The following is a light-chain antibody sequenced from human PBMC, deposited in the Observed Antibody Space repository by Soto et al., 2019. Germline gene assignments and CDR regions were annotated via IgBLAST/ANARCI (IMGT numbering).Light chain of an antibody. J-gene: IGKJ5*01. CDR1: HSVSSSY. CDR2: GAS. V-gene: IGKV3-20*01. CDR3: QQYGSSPIT. Sequence: EIVLTQYPGTLSFSPGERATLSCRAIHSVSSSYLAWYHQKPGQVPRLLIYGASSRATGIPDRFSGSGSGTDFTLTISRLEPEDFAVYCCQQYGSSPITFGQGTRLEIK.